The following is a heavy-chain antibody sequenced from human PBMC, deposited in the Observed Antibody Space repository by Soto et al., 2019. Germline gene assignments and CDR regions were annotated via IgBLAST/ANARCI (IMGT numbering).Heavy chain of an antibody. CDR1: GGSISSDNYH. CDR2: IDYRGSI. J-gene: IGHJ6*02. D-gene: IGHD2-21*02. Sequence: QVQLQQSGPGLVKPSQTLSLTCTVSGGSISSDNYHWTWIRQSPGKGLQWIGYIDYRGSIFYNPSSESGLTISVNTSKNQFSLQLSSVPAADTAVYFCAREDDGGDRDYYGLDVWGQGTTVTVSS. V-gene: IGHV4-30-4*08. CDR3: AREDDGGDRDYYGLDV.